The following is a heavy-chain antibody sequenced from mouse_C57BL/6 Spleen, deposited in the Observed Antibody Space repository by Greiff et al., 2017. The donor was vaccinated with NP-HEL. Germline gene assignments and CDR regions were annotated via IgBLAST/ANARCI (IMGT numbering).Heavy chain of an antibody. CDR2: IDPSDSYA. V-gene: IGHV1-69*01. CDR1: GYTFTSYW. J-gene: IGHJ3*01. Sequence: QVQLQQPGAELVMPGASVKLSCKASGYTFTSYWMHWVKQRPGQGLEWIGEIDPSDSYASYNQKFKGKSTLTVDKSSSTAYMQLSSLTSEDSAFSYCARSTGAWFAYWGQGTLVTVSA. D-gene: IGHD4-1*01. CDR3: ARSTGAWFAY.